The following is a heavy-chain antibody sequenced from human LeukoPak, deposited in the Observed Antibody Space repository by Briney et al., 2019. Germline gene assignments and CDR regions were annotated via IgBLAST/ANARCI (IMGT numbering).Heavy chain of an antibody. V-gene: IGHV4-59*08. CDR2: IYYSGST. CDR1: GGSISNSY. J-gene: IGHJ2*01. Sequence: SETLSLTCTVSGGSISNSYWSWIRQPPGKGLEWIGYIYYSGSTNYNPSLKRLVSMSVDTSKNQFSLKVTSVTAADTAVYYCARLTSYFDLWGRGTLVTVSS. D-gene: IGHD3-9*01. CDR3: ARLTSYFDL.